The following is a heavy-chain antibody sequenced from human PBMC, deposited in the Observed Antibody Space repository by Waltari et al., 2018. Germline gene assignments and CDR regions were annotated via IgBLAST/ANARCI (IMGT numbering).Heavy chain of an antibody. V-gene: IGHV1-46*01. D-gene: IGHD2-21*01. Sequence: QVQLVQSGAEVKKPGASVKISCKTSEYTFTSSYIHWVRQAPGQGLEWMGRSNPSGGSKNYAQKFQGRVTMTRDTSTSTVYMELSSLRSEDTAVYHCARDTGALWMDVWGQGTTVTVSS. CDR1: EYTFTSSY. J-gene: IGHJ6*02. CDR3: ARDTGALWMDV. CDR2: SNPSGGSK.